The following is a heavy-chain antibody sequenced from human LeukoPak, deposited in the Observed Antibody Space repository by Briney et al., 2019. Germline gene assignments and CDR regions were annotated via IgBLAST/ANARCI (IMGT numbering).Heavy chain of an antibody. CDR2: ISSSGSTI. J-gene: IGHJ6*04. Sequence: GGSLRLSCAASGFTFSSYEMNCVRQAPGKGLEWVSYISSSGSTIYYADSVKGRFTISRDNAKNSLYLQMNSLRAEDTAVYYCAELGITMIGGVWGKGTTVTISS. CDR3: AELGITMIGGV. CDR1: GFTFSSYE. V-gene: IGHV3-48*03. D-gene: IGHD3-10*02.